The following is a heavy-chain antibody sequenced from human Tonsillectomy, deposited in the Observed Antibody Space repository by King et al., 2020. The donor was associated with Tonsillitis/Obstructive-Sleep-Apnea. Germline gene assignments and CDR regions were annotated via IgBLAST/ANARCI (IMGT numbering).Heavy chain of an antibody. CDR3: AGELRGYSYGADSYYFDY. J-gene: IGHJ4*02. D-gene: IGHD5-18*01. CDR2: INPNSGDT. Sequence: HVQLVESGAEVKKPGASVKVSCKASGYTFTGYYMHWVRQAPGQGLEWMGWINPNSGDTNYAQKFQGRVTMTRDTSISTAYMEVSRLRSDDTAVYYCAGELRGYSYGADSYYFDYWGQGTLVTVSS. CDR1: GYTFTGYY. V-gene: IGHV1-2*02.